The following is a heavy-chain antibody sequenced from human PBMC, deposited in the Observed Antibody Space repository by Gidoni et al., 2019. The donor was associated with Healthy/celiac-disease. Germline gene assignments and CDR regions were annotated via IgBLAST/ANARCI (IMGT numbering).Heavy chain of an antibody. J-gene: IGHJ3*02. D-gene: IGHD3-22*01. Sequence: EVLLVESGGGLVQPGRSLRLSCAPSGFTFDDYAMHWVRQAPGKGLEWVSGISWNRGSIGYADSVKGRFTISRDNAKNSLYLQMNSLRAEDTALYYCAKDILVVARGAFDIWGQGTMVTVSS. CDR1: GFTFDDYA. CDR3: AKDILVVARGAFDI. V-gene: IGHV3-9*01. CDR2: ISWNRGSI.